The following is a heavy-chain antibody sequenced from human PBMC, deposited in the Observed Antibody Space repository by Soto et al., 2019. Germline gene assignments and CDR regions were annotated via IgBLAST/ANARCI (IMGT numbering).Heavy chain of an antibody. CDR1: GGSISSGGYY. J-gene: IGHJ4*02. CDR2: IYYSGST. V-gene: IGHV4-31*03. CDR3: ARSSTSANYFDS. Sequence: QVQLQESGPGLVKPSQTLSLTCTVSGGSISSGGYYWSWIRQHPGKGLEWIGYIYYSGSTYYNPSLKRRVTRSVDTPKNQFSLKLNSVTAADTAVYYCARSSTSANYFDSWGQGTLVTVSS. D-gene: IGHD2-2*01.